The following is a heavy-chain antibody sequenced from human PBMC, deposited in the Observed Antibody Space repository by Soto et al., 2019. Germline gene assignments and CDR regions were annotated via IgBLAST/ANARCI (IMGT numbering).Heavy chain of an antibody. CDR3: ARVLAGGTKAGAVIYYYSDGMAV. J-gene: IGHJ6*02. CDR2: ISYDGSNK. D-gene: IGHD6-19*01. V-gene: IGHV3-30-3*01. CDR1: GFTFSSYA. Sequence: QVQLVESGGGVVQPGRSLRLSCAASGFTFSSYAMHWVRQAPGKGLEWVAVISYDGSNKYYADSVKGRFTISRDNSKTTLYLKMNSLREEARAGFYCARVLAGGTKAGAVIYYYSDGMAVGGQG.